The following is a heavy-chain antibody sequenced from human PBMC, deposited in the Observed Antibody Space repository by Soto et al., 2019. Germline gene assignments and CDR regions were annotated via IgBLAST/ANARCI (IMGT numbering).Heavy chain of an antibody. D-gene: IGHD5-12*01. V-gene: IGHV3-74*01. CDR1: GFTPPRYW. Sequence: GGALRLSCETSGFTPPRYWMDLGRQAPGKGLVWVSRIYQSTTYYADSVKGRFTITRDNAKNTLYLQMNNVGAEDTAVYYCARGNSGYGNFDCWGQGALVTVSS. CDR2: IYQSTT. J-gene: IGHJ4*02. CDR3: ARGNSGYGNFDC.